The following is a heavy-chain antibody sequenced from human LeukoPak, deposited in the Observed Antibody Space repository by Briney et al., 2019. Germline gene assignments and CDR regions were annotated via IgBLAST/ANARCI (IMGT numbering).Heavy chain of an antibody. V-gene: IGHV4-39*01. Sequence: PSETLSLTCTVSDGSISSSLYYWGWIRQPPGKGLEWIGIIYYSGSTYYNPSLKSRVTISVETSKNQVSLRLSSVTAADTAVYYCASQEYSSGWATFDYWGQGTLVTVSS. D-gene: IGHD6-19*01. CDR3: ASQEYSSGWATFDY. CDR2: IYYSGST. CDR1: DGSISSSLYY. J-gene: IGHJ4*02.